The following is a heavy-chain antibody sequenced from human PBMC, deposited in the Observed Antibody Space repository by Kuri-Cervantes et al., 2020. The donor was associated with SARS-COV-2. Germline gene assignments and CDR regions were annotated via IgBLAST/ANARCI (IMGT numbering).Heavy chain of an antibody. CDR1: GFNFSRAD. CDR3: VKDRQGLGYSGMDV. J-gene: IGHJ6*01. D-gene: IGHD2-21*01. Sequence: GESLKISCAASGFNFSRADMHWVRQAPGKGLEWVAVISNDGKNKKCIGSGKGRFTISRDNSKDTLSLQMNSLRAEDTALYYCVKDRQGLGYSGMDVWGPGATVTVSS. CDR2: ISNDGKNK. V-gene: IGHV3-30*18.